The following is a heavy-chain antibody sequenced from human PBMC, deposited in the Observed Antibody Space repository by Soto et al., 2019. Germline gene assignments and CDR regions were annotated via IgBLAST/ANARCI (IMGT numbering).Heavy chain of an antibody. D-gene: IGHD3-3*01. Sequence: PGGSLRLSCAASGFTFSSYWMHWVRQAPGKGLVWVAVIWYDGSNKYYADSVKGRFTISRDNSKNTLYLQMNSLRAEDTAVYYCARDPDYDFWSGYPSLFDYWGKGTLVTVSS. V-gene: IGHV3-33*08. CDR3: ARDPDYDFWSGYPSLFDY. J-gene: IGHJ4*02. CDR1: GFTFSSYW. CDR2: IWYDGSNK.